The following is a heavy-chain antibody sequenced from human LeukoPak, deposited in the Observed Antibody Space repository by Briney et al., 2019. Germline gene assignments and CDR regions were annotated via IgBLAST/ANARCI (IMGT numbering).Heavy chain of an antibody. CDR3: AKSVEWELLRNYFDY. D-gene: IGHD1-26*01. Sequence: GGSLRLSCAASGFTVSSNYMSWVRQAPGKGLEWVSVIYSGGSTYYADSVKGRFTISRDNSKNTLYLQMNSLRAEDTAVFYCAKSVEWELLRNYFDYWGQGTLVTVSS. CDR2: IYSGGST. V-gene: IGHV3-66*01. CDR1: GFTVSSNY. J-gene: IGHJ4*02.